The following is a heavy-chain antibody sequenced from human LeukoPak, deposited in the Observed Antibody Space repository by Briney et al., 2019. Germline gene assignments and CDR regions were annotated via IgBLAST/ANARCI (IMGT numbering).Heavy chain of an antibody. D-gene: IGHD1-7*01. CDR1: GASMNNYY. CDR3: ARAGRTTPADI. J-gene: IGHJ3*02. CDR2: IYSSGTT. V-gene: IGHV4-4*09. Sequence: PSETLSLTCTVSGASMNNYYWSWIRQPPGKGLQWIGYIYSSGTTNYNPSLKSRVTISISTSKNQFSLNLSSVTAADTAVYYCARAGRTTPADIWGXGTMVTVSS.